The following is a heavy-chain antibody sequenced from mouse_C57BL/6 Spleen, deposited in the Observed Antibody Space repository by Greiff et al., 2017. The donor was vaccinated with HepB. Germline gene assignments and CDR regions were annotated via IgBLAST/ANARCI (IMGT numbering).Heavy chain of an antibody. J-gene: IGHJ4*01. CDR2: IYPGDGDT. D-gene: IGHD1-1*01. V-gene: IGHV1-82*01. CDR1: GYAFSSSW. Sequence: VQLQQSGPELVKPGASVKISCKASGYAFSSSWMNWVKQRPGKGLEWIGRIYPGDGDTNYNGKFKGKATLNADKSSSTAYMQLSSLTSEDSAVYFCARDYGSSPYAMDYWGQGTSVTVSS. CDR3: ARDYGSSPYAMDY.